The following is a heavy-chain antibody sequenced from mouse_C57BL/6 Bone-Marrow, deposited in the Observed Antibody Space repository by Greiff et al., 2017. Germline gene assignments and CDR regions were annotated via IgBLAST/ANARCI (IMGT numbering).Heavy chain of an antibody. CDR1: GYTFTSYW. CDR2: IYPGSGST. J-gene: IGHJ4*01. D-gene: IGHD2-4*01. Sequence: VQLQQSGAELVKPGASVQMSCKASGYTFTSYWITWVKQRPGQGLEWIGDIYPGSGSTNYNEKFKSKATLTVDTSSSTAYMQLSSLTSEDSAVYYCARFCDYDGGYAMDYWGQGTSVTVSS. V-gene: IGHV1-55*01. CDR3: ARFCDYDGGYAMDY.